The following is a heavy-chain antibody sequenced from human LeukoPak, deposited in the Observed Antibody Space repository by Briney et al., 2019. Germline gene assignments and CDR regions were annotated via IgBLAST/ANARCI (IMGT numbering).Heavy chain of an antibody. CDR1: GFTFSSYS. CDR3: ARDYYDSSGYYYDAFDY. Sequence: GGSLRLSCAASGFTFSSYSMNWVRQAPGKGLEWVSSISSSSSYIYYADSVKGRFTISRDNAKNSLYLQMNSLKAEDTAVYYCARDYYDSSGYYYDAFDYWGQGTLVTVSS. CDR2: ISSSSSYI. V-gene: IGHV3-21*01. D-gene: IGHD3-22*01. J-gene: IGHJ4*02.